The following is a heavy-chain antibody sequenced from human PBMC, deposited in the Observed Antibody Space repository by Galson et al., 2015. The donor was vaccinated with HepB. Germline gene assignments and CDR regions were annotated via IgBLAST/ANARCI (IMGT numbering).Heavy chain of an antibody. J-gene: IGHJ4*02. CDR3: AGVVRPNFDY. D-gene: IGHD1-1*01. CDR2: ISGSGGST. Sequence: SLRLSCAASGFTFSSYAMSWVRQAPGKGLEWVSAISGSGGSTSYADSVKGRFTISRDNSKNTLYLQMHSLRAEDTAVYYCAGVVRPNFDYWGQGTLFTVSS. CDR1: GFTFSSYA. V-gene: IGHV3-23*01.